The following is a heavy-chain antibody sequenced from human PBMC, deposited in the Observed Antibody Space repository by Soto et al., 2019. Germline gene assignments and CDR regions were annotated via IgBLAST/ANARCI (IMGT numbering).Heavy chain of an antibody. J-gene: IGHJ3*02. CDR1: GFTFSSYS. V-gene: IGHV3-21*01. CDR2: ISSSSSYI. CDR3: ARVGISTAFDI. Sequence: EVQLVESGGGLVKPGGSLRLSCAASGFTFSSYSMNWVRQAPGKGLEWLSSISSSSSYIYYADSVKGRFTISRDNAKNSLYLQMNSLRAEDTAVYYCARVGISTAFDIWGQGTMVTVSS.